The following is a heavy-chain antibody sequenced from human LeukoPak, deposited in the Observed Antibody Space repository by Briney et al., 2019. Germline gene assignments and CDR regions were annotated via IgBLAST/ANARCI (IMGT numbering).Heavy chain of an antibody. D-gene: IGHD1-26*01. V-gene: IGHV4-31*03. CDR3: TRVGATHFDY. CDR1: GGSISSGGYY. J-gene: IGHJ4*02. CDR2: IYYSGST. Sequence: SETLSLTCTVSGGSISSGGYYWSWIRQHPGKGLEWIGYIYYSGSTYYNPSLKSRVTISVDTSKNQFSLKLSSVTAADTALYYCTRVGATHFDYWGQGTLVTVSS.